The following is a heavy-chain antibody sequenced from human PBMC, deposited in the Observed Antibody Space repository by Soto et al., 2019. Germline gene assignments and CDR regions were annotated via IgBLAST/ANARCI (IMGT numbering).Heavy chain of an antibody. CDR1: GFTFSSYG. CDR3: VKDGSSGWPYFYDMDV. D-gene: IGHD6-19*01. Sequence: PGGSLRLSCADSGFTFSSYGMHWVRQAPGKGLEWVAVISYDGRNKYYADAVKGRFTISRDNSKNTLYLQMSSLRAEDTAVYYCVKDGSSGWPYFYDMDVWGQGTTVTVSS. CDR2: ISYDGRNK. V-gene: IGHV3-30*18. J-gene: IGHJ6*02.